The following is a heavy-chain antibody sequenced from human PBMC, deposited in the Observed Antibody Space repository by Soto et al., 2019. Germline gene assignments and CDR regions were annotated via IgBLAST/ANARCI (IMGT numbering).Heavy chain of an antibody. CDR3: ARHKTYCGGDCYPPRWFDP. Sequence: QLQLQESGPGLVKPSETLSLTCTVSGGSISSSSYYWGWIRQPPGKGLEWIGSIYYSGSTYYNPSLKSRLTISVDTSKNQFSLKLSSVTAADTAVYYCARHKTYCGGDCYPPRWFDPWGQGTLVTVSS. V-gene: IGHV4-39*01. J-gene: IGHJ5*02. CDR2: IYYSGST. CDR1: GGSISSSSYY. D-gene: IGHD2-21*02.